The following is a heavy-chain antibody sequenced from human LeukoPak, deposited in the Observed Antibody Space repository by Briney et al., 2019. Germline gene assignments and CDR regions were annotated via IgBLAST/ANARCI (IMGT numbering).Heavy chain of an antibody. J-gene: IGHJ4*02. V-gene: IGHV3-21*01. D-gene: IGHD1-26*01. Sequence: PSETLSLTCTVSGYSISNGYYWGWIRQPPGKGLEWVSSISTSSLYIYYADSVKGRFTISRDNAKNSLYLQMNSLRAEDTAVYYCASEHSGNYYRPFDYWGQGTLVTVSS. CDR1: GYSISNGYY. CDR2: ISTSSLYI. CDR3: ASEHSGNYYRPFDY.